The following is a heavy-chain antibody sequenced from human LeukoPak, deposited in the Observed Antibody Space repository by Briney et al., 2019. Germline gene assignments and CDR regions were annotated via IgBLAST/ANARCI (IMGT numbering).Heavy chain of an antibody. J-gene: IGHJ4*02. D-gene: IGHD3-10*02. CDR3: ARELFHFLHPVHY. CDR1: GFTFSSYG. Sequence: GGSLRLSCAASGFTFSSYGMHWVRQAPGKGLEWVAVIWFDGSNKYYADSVKGRFIISRDNSKNTLYLQMNSLSAEDTAVYYCARELFHFLHPVHYWGQGTLVTVSS. V-gene: IGHV3-33*01. CDR2: IWFDGSNK.